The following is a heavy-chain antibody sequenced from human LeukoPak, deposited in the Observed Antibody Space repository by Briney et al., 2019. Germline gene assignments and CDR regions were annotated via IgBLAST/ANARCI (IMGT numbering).Heavy chain of an antibody. CDR2: ISGSGDYT. V-gene: IGHV3-23*01. CDR3: AKGRCGAIRCPPDY. D-gene: IGHD4/OR15-4a*01. J-gene: IGHJ4*02. CDR1: GFTFNNYA. Sequence: GGSLRLSCAASGFTFNNYAMSWVRQAPGKGLEWVSPISGSGDYTYYADSVKGRFTISRDTSSNTLYLHMNSLRAEDTAVYYCAKGRCGAIRCPPDYWGQGTLVTVSS.